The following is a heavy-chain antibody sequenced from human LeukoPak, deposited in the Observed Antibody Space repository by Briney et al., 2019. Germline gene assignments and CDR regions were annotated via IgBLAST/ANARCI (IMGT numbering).Heavy chain of an antibody. J-gene: IGHJ6*02. CDR1: GFTFSRYW. Sequence: GGSLRLSCAASGFTFSRYWMSWVRQAPGKGLEWLSSISSSSSYIYYADSVKGRFTMSRDNAKNSLYLQMNSLRAEDTAVYYCATRPDVGMDVWGQGTTVTVSS. CDR2: ISSSSSYI. D-gene: IGHD6-6*01. V-gene: IGHV3-21*01. CDR3: ATRPDVGMDV.